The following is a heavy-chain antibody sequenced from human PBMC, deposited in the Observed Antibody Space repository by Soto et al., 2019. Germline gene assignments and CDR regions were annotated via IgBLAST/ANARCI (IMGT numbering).Heavy chain of an antibody. CDR1: GFTFSLYS. CDR2: ITSSSSYI. Sequence: GGSLRLSCAASGFTFSLYSMIWVRQAPGKGLEWVASITSSSSYIYYEDSLKGRFTISRDNAKNSLFLQLDSLRAEDTAVYFCVRARSTDSRPDYWGQGALVTVSS. CDR3: VRARSTDSRPDY. D-gene: IGHD3-22*01. J-gene: IGHJ4*02. V-gene: IGHV3-21*01.